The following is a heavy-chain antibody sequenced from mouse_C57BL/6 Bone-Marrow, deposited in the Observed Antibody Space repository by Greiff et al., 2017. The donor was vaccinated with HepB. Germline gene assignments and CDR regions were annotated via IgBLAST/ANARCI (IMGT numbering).Heavy chain of an antibody. J-gene: IGHJ4*01. CDR1: GYTFTSYG. D-gene: IGHD1-1*01. V-gene: IGHV1-81*01. Sequence: LEESGAELARPGASVKLSCKASGYTFTSYGISWVKQRTGQGLEWIGEIYPRSGNTYYNEKFKGKATLTADKFSSTAYMELRSLTSEDSAVYFCAIITTVVECYWGQGTSVTVSS. CDR2: IYPRSGNT. CDR3: AIITTVVECY.